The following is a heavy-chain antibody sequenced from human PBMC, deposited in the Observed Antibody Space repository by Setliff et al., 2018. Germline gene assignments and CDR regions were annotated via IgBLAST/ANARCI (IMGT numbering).Heavy chain of an antibody. CDR1: GYSISSGYY. V-gene: IGHV4-38-2*01. Sequence: PSETLSLTCAVSGYSISSGYYWGWIRQPPGKGLEWIGSIYHSGSTYYNPSLKSRVTISVDTSKNQFSLKLSSVTAADTAVYYCARLWRRIQQIDYWGQGTLVTV. J-gene: IGHJ4*02. CDR3: ARLWRRIQQIDY. D-gene: IGHD3-10*01. CDR2: IYHSGST.